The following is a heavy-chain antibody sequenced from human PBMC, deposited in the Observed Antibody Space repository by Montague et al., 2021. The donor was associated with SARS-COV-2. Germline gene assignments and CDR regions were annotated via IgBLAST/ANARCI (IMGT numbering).Heavy chain of an antibody. D-gene: IGHD6-19*01. CDR3: ASQPIPVTGSGEFDY. Sequence: SETLSLTCTVSGSSISSEAHYWGWIRQPPGKGLDWIGSIFYSGSTYYNSSLKIRVSISVDTSKNQFSLRLRSVTAADTAVYYCASQPIPVTGSGEFDYWGPGTLVTVS. CDR2: IFYSGST. J-gene: IGHJ4*02. V-gene: IGHV4-39*01. CDR1: GSSISSEAHY.